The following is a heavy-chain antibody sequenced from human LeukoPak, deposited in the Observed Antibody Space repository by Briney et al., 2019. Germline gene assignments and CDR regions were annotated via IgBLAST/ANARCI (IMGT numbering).Heavy chain of an antibody. CDR3: AKVPPQRCPGYTCYPIFEY. CDR1: GDSISSSY. V-gene: IGHV4-59*01. CDR2: IRYTGDT. D-gene: IGHD3-16*02. Sequence: SETLSLTCTVSGDSISSSYRSCIRHSPGKGLEWIGYIRYTGDTNYNPSFKSRVTISLDTSKNQFFLNLNSVTTADTAIYYCAKVPPQRCPGYTCYPIFEYWGQGTLVTVSS. J-gene: IGHJ4*02.